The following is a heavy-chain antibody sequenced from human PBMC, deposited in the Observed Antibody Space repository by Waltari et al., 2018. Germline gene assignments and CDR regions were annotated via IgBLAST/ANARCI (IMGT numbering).Heavy chain of an antibody. CDR3: ARVTYCSSTSCYLTRLNYYYYMDV. CDR1: GFTFSSYS. J-gene: IGHJ6*03. CDR2: ISSSSSTI. D-gene: IGHD2-2*01. V-gene: IGHV3-48*04. Sequence: EVQLVESGGGLVQPGGSLRLSCAASGFTFSSYSMNWVRQATGKELEWVSYISSSSSTIYYADSVKGRFTISRDNAKNSLYLQMNSLRAEDTAVYYCARVTYCSSTSCYLTRLNYYYYMDVWGKGTTVTVSS.